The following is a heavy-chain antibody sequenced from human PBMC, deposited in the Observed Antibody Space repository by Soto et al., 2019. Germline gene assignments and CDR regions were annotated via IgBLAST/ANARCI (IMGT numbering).Heavy chain of an antibody. Sequence: GGSLRLSCAASGFTFSSYAMSWVRQAPGKGLEWVSALSGSGDSTYYADSVKGRFTISRDNSKNTLYLQMNSLRAEDTAVYYCAKDSRGYGDPYYYYYYMDVWGKGTTVTVSS. J-gene: IGHJ6*03. CDR1: GFTFSSYA. CDR2: LSGSGDST. D-gene: IGHD4-17*01. CDR3: AKDSRGYGDPYYYYYYMDV. V-gene: IGHV3-23*01.